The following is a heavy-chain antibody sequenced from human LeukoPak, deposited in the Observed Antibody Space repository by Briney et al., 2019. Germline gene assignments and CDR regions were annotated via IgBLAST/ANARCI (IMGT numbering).Heavy chain of an antibody. D-gene: IGHD4-11*01. CDR1: GGPIRSYY. CDR2: IYYSGST. J-gene: IGHJ6*03. CDR3: ARIPVPTVTTIYYYMDV. V-gene: IGHV4-59*01. Sequence: SETLSLTCTVSGGPIRSYYWSWIRHSPGKGLERIGYIYYSGSTNYNPSLNSRVTISVDTSKNQFSLKLNSVTAADTAVYYCARIPVPTVTTIYYYMDVWGKGTTVTVSS.